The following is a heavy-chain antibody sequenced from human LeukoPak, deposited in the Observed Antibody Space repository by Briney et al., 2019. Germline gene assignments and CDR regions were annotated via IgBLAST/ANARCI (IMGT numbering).Heavy chain of an antibody. CDR3: ARGQELELRKLTNWFDP. Sequence: GASVKVSCKASGYAFTSYGISWVRQAPGQGLEWMGWISAYNGNTNYAQKLQGRVTMTTDTSTSTAYMELRSLRSDDTAVYYCARGQELELRKLTNWFDPWGQGTLATVSS. CDR2: ISAYNGNT. J-gene: IGHJ5*02. V-gene: IGHV1-18*01. D-gene: IGHD1-7*01. CDR1: GYAFTSYG.